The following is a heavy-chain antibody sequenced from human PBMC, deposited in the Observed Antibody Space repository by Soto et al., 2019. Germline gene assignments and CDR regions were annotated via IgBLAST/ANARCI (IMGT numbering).Heavy chain of an antibody. J-gene: IGHJ4*02. CDR1: GFTLSSYS. V-gene: IGHV3-21*01. D-gene: IGHD6-19*01. Sequence: GGSLRLSCAASGFTLSSYSMNWVRQAPGKGLEWVSSISSSSSYIYYADSVKGRFTISRDNAKNSLYLQMNSLRAEDTAVYYCAADSSGWWGYFDYWGKGTLVTVS. CDR3: AADSSGWWGYFDY. CDR2: ISSSSSYI.